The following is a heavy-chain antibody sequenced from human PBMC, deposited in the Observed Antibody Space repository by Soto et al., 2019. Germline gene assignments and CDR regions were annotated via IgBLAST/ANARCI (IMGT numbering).Heavy chain of an antibody. J-gene: IGHJ6*04. CDR2: ISGSGGST. CDR1: GFTFSSYA. V-gene: IGHV3-23*01. Sequence: GGSLRLSCAASGFTFSSYAMSWVRQAPGKGLEWVSAISGSGGSTYYADSVKGRFTISRDNSKNTLYLQMNSLRAEDTAVYYCAKVGPWDTAMGIHSSVDVWGKGTTVTVSA. D-gene: IGHD5-18*01. CDR3: AKVGPWDTAMGIHSSVDV.